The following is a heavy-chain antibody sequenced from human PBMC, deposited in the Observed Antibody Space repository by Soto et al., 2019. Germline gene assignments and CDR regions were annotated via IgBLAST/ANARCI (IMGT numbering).Heavy chain of an antibody. J-gene: IGHJ4*02. V-gene: IGHV4-59*01. Sequence: WETLSITCTASGGSISGSYWSWIRQTPGKVLEWVGYIHDSGSTNYNPSLKSRVTMSVESAKNQFSLQLSSVTAADTAVYFCTKYRRTYAEGYSFDYWGQGALVTVSS. D-gene: IGHD2-15*01. CDR2: IHDSGST. CDR1: GGSISGSY. CDR3: TKYRRTYAEGYSFDY.